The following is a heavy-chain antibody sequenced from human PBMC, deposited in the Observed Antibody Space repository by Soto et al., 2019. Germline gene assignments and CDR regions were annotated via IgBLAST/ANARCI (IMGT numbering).Heavy chain of an antibody. D-gene: IGHD3-16*02. CDR3: ARGHHDYVWGSYRYRYFDY. CDR1: GGTFSSYA. J-gene: IGHJ4*02. V-gene: IGHV1-69*01. CDR2: IIPIFGTA. Sequence: QVQLVQSGAEVKKPGSSVKVSCKASGGTFSSYAISWVRQAPGQGLEWMGGIIPIFGTANYAQKFQGRVTITADESTSTAYMELSSLTSEDTAVYYCARGHHDYVWGSYRYRYFDYWGQGTLVTVSS.